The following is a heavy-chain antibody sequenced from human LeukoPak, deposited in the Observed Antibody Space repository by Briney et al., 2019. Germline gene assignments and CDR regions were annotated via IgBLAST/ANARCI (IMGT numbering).Heavy chain of an antibody. D-gene: IGHD6-13*01. CDR2: IYYSGST. J-gene: IGHJ4*02. V-gene: IGHV4-30-4*08. Sequence: SETLSLTCTVSGGSISSGDYYWSWIRQPPGKGPEWIVYIYYSGSTYYNPSLKSRVTISVDTSKNQFSLKLSSVTAADTAVYYCARDPLAAAGTAGYWGQGTLVTVSS. CDR1: GGSISSGDYY. CDR3: ARDPLAAAGTAGY.